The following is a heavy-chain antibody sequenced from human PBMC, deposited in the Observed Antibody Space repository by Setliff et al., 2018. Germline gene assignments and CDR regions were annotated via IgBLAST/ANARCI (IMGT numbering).Heavy chain of an antibody. D-gene: IGHD3-16*01. V-gene: IGHV4-39*07. CDR3: VTYYVGLGGRGY. CDR1: GVTIGGNNYYY. CDR2: ISYSGGV. J-gene: IGHJ4*02. Sequence: PSETLSLTCSLSGVTIGGNNYYYWAWIRQPPGKGLEWIGTISYSGGVFYNPSLKSRVAISADTSRIQFSLKLRSVTAADTAVYFCVTYYVGLGGRGYWGQGTLVTVSS.